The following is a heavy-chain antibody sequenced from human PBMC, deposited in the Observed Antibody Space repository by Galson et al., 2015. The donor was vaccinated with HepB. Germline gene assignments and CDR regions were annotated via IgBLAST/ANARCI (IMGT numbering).Heavy chain of an antibody. Sequence: SLRLSCAASEFSFSNLVVSWVRQAPGKGLEWVSVISDSGSSSSYADSVKGRFTISRDNSKKVVYLQMNSLRGEDTALYYCAGGRGSFWSAYEYWGQGILVTVSS. CDR1: EFSFSNLV. J-gene: IGHJ4*02. CDR3: AGGRGSFWSAYEY. D-gene: IGHD3-3*01. CDR2: ISDSGSSS. V-gene: IGHV3-23*01.